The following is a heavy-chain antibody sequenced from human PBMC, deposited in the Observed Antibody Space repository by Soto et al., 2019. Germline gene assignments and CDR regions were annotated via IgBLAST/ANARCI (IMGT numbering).Heavy chain of an antibody. CDR2: ISAYNGNT. CDR1: GYTFTSYG. J-gene: IGHJ4*02. CDR3: ARYPRYSSSWDLHRYYFDY. Sequence: QVQLVQSGAEVKKPGASVKVSCKASGYTFTSYGISWVRQAPGQGLEWMGWISAYNGNTNYAQKLQGRVTMTTDTSTSTAYMELRSLRSDDTAVYYCARYPRYSSSWDLHRYYFDYWGQGTLVTVSS. V-gene: IGHV1-18*01. D-gene: IGHD6-13*01.